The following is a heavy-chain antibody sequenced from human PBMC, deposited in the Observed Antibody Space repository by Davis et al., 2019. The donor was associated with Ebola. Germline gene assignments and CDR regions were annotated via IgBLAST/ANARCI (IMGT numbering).Heavy chain of an antibody. D-gene: IGHD3-3*01. CDR2: INAGNGNT. Sequence: GESLKISCAASGFTFSSYGMHWVRQAPGQRLEWMGWINAGNGNTKYSQKFQGRVTITRDTSASTAYMELSSLRSEDTAVYYCARHPTIFGVVTTPGMDVWGQGTTVTVSS. CDR1: GFTFSSYG. CDR3: ARHPTIFGVVTTPGMDV. J-gene: IGHJ6*02. V-gene: IGHV1-3*01.